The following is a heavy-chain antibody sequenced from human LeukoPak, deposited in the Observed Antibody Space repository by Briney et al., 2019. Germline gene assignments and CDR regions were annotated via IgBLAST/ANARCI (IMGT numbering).Heavy chain of an antibody. CDR3: ARDLDYGEKSEDY. Sequence: ASVKVSCKASVFTFINYYMHWVRQAPGQGLEWLGIINLSGGSTHYPQKFQDRVTMTRDTSTSTVYMELSSLRSEDTAVYYCARDLDYGEKSEDYWGQGTLVTVSP. CDR1: VFTFINYY. V-gene: IGHV1-46*01. J-gene: IGHJ4*02. CDR2: INLSGGST. D-gene: IGHD4/OR15-4a*01.